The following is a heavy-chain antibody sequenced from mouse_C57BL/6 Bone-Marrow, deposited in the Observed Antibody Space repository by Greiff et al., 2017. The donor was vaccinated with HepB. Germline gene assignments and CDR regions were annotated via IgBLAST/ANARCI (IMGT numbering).Heavy chain of an antibody. J-gene: IGHJ3*01. D-gene: IGHD1-1*01. Sequence: QVQLQQPGTELVKPGASVKLSCKASGYTFTSYWMHWVKQRPGQGLEWIGNINPSNGGTNYNEKFKSKATLTVDKSSSTAYMQLSSRTSEDSAVYYCAREEYYGSRAWFAYWGQGTPVTVSA. CDR3: AREEYYGSRAWFAY. V-gene: IGHV1-53*01. CDR1: GYTFTSYW. CDR2: INPSNGGT.